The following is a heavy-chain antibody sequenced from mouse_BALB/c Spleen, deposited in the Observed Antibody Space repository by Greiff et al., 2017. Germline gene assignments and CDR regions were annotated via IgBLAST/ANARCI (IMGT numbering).Heavy chain of an antibody. CDR1: GFTFSSYY. CDR2: INSNGGST. Sequence: DVMLVESGGGLVKLGGSLKLSCAASGFTFSSYYMSWVRQTPEKRLELVAAINSNGGSTYYPDTVKGRFTISRDNAKNTLYLQMSSLKSEDTALYYCARLGAGTDFDYWGQGTTLTVSS. V-gene: IGHV5-6-2*01. CDR3: ARLGAGTDFDY. D-gene: IGHD4-1*01. J-gene: IGHJ2*01.